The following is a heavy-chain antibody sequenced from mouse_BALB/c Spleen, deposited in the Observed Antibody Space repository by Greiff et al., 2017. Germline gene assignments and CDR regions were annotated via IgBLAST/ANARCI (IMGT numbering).Heavy chain of an antibody. CDR2: ISYSGST. V-gene: IGHV3-2*02. CDR1: GYSITSDYA. CDR3: ARKGYGTWFAY. D-gene: IGHD2-10*02. Sequence: EVHLVESGPGLVKPSQSLSLTCTVTGYSITSDYAWNWIRQFPGNKLEWMGYISYSGSTSYNPSLKSRISITRDTSKNQFFLQLNSVTTEDTATYYCARKGYGTWFAYWGQGTLVTVSA. J-gene: IGHJ3*01.